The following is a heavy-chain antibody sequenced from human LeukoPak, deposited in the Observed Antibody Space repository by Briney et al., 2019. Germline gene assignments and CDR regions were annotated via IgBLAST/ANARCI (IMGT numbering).Heavy chain of an antibody. D-gene: IGHD1-1*01. Sequence: GASVKVSCKASGGTFSSYAISWVRQAPRQGLEWMGGIIPIFGTANYAQKFQGRVTITADESTSTAYMELSSLRSEDTAVYYCASRYSANLDYWGQGTLVTVSS. CDR2: IIPIFGTA. CDR1: GGTFSSYA. V-gene: IGHV1-69*13. J-gene: IGHJ4*02. CDR3: ASRYSANLDY.